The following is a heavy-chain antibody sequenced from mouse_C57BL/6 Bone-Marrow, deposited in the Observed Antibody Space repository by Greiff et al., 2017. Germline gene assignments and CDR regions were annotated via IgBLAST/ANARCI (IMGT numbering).Heavy chain of an antibody. J-gene: IGHJ2*01. V-gene: IGHV2-2*01. CDR1: GFSLTSYG. Sequence: QVQLQQSGPGLVQPSQSLSITCTVSGFSLTSYGVHWVRQSPGKGLEWLGVIWSGGSTDYNAAFISRLSISKDNSKSQVFFKMNSLQADDTAIYYCASKGGYFDYWGQGTTRTVSS. CDR2: IWSGGST. CDR3: ASKGGYFDY.